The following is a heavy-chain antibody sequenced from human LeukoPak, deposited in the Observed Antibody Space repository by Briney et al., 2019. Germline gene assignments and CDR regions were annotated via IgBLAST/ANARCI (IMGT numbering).Heavy chain of an antibody. Sequence: PGGSLRLSCAASGFTVSSNYMSWVRQAPGKGLEWVSVIYSGGSTYYADSVKGRFTISRDNSKNTLYLQMNSLRAEDTAVYYCARQNSGSYYPSYFDYWGQGTLVTVSS. V-gene: IGHV3-66*04. CDR2: IYSGGST. D-gene: IGHD1-26*01. CDR3: ARQNSGSYYPSYFDY. CDR1: GFTVSSNY. J-gene: IGHJ4*02.